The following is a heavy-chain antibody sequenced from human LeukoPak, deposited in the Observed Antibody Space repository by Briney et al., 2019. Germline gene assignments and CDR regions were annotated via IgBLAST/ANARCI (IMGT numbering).Heavy chain of an antibody. D-gene: IGHD4-17*01. CDR2: IYLRGNT. Sequence: SETLSFTCAISGGSITSSNWWTWVRQPPGKGLEWVGEIYLRGNTNYNPSLESRVSISVDGSKTQLSLRLESVTAADTAVYYCARGTITTVTDSWGPGTLVTVSS. CDR1: GGSITSSNW. CDR3: ARGTITTVTDS. V-gene: IGHV4-4*02. J-gene: IGHJ4*02.